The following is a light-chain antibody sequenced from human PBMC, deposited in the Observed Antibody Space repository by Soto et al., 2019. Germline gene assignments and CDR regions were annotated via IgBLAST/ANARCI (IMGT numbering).Light chain of an antibody. V-gene: IGLV1-51*01. CDR1: SSNIGGNS. Sequence: QSVMTQPHSVSAAPGQKVTISCSGYSSNIGGNSVSWYQQLPVTAPKLLIYDDDKRPSGIPDRFSGSKSGTSATLGITGFQTGDEADYYCGSWDSSLSAYVFATGTKLTVL. J-gene: IGLJ1*01. CDR2: DDD. CDR3: GSWDSSLSAYV.